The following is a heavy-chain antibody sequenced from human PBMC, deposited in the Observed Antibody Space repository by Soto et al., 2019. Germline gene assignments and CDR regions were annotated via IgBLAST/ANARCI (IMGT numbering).Heavy chain of an antibody. CDR2: IYWDDDK. J-gene: IGHJ4*02. CDR1: GFSLSSTRMA. D-gene: IGHD6-19*01. Sequence: QITLKESGPTLVKPTQTLTLTCTFSGFSLSSTRMAVGWIRQPPGKALEWLALIYWDDDKRYSPFLKSRLTITKDTSKNQVVLNMSIMDPVDTARYYCAHIVVAGLGYYFDYWGQGTLVTVSS. CDR3: AHIVVAGLGYYFDY. V-gene: IGHV2-5*02.